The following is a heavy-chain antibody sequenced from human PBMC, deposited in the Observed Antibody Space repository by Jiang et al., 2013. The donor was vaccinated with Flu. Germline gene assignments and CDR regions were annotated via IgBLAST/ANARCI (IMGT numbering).Heavy chain of an antibody. CDR3: ARHGVSARLNGRLF. CDR2: IYPGDSDT. CDR1: GYRFSTSW. V-gene: IGHV5-51*01. D-gene: IGHD2/OR15-2a*01. Sequence: GAEVKKPGESLRISCKGSGYRFSTSWIGWVRQVPGKGLEWMGGIYPGDSDTRYSPAFQGQITISADNSISTTYLQWSSLKASDTAMYYCARHGVSARLNGRLFWGQGTLVTVSS. J-gene: IGHJ4*02.